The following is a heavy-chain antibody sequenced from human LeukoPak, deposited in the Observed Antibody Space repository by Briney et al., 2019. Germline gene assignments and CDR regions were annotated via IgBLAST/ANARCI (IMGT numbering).Heavy chain of an antibody. D-gene: IGHD2-15*01. J-gene: IGHJ4*02. CDR1: GGSFSGYY. Sequence: SETLSLTCAVYGGSFSGYYWSWIRQPPGKGLEWIGEINHSGSTNYNPSLKSRVTISVDTSKNQFSLKLSSVTAADTAVYYCARGYCSGGSCSYLDYWGQGTLVTVSS. V-gene: IGHV4-34*01. CDR3: ARGYCSGGSCSYLDY. CDR2: INHSGST.